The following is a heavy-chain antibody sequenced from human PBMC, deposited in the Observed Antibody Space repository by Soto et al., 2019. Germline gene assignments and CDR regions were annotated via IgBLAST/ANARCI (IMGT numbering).Heavy chain of an antibody. Sequence: SVKVSCKASGGTFSSYAISWVRQAPGQGLEWMGGIIPIFGTANYAQKFQGRVTITADKSTSTAYMELSSLRSEDTAVYYCARGAYDFWSGDNWFDPWGQGTLVTVSS. CDR3: ARGAYDFWSGDNWFDP. V-gene: IGHV1-69*06. CDR2: IIPIFGTA. J-gene: IGHJ5*02. D-gene: IGHD3-3*01. CDR1: GGTFSSYA.